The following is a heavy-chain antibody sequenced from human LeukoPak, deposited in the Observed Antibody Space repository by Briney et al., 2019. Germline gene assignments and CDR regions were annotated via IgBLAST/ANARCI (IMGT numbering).Heavy chain of an antibody. CDR2: MNPNSGNS. J-gene: IGHJ4*02. V-gene: IGHV1-8*01. CDR3: ARAELPTALDY. Sequence: ASVKVSCKASGYTFTHYDINWVRRATGQGLEWMGWMNPNSGNSGYAQKFQGRVTMTRNTSINTAYMELSSLRSDGTALYYCARAELPTALDYWGQGTLVTVSS. CDR1: GYTFTHYD. D-gene: IGHD2-2*01.